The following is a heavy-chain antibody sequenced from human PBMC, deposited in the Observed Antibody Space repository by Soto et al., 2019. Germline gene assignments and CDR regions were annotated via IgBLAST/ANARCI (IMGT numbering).Heavy chain of an antibody. V-gene: IGHV4-59*08. CDR2: IYYSGST. Sequence: SDTLSLTCTVSGASISSYYWSWIRQPPGKGLEWIGYIYYSGSTNYNPSLKSRVTISVDTSKNQFSLKLSSVTAADTAVYYCASTYSSGWYGDFDYWGQGTLVTVS. J-gene: IGHJ4*02. CDR3: ASTYSSGWYGDFDY. CDR1: GASISSYY. D-gene: IGHD6-19*01.